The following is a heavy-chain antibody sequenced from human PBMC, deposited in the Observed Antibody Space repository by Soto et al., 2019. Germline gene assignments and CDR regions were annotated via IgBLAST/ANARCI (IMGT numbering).Heavy chain of an antibody. Sequence: PGGSLRLSCAASGSTFTSYGMPWVRRPPGKGLEWVGVICYDGSFKDNADSVKARFTIYSNNAKDTRYRQRTILRPEDTAVCYGAEDREGYCCSTRCYTYYGLDVWGRGTTLTVSS. D-gene: IGHD2-2*01. CDR2: ICYDGSFK. V-gene: IGHV3-30*18. CDR3: AEDREGYCCSTRCYTYYGLDV. J-gene: IGHJ6*02. CDR1: GSTFTSYG.